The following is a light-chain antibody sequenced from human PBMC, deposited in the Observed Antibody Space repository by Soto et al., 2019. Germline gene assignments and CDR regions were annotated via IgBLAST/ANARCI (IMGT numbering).Light chain of an antibody. J-gene: IGLJ3*02. V-gene: IGLV1-40*01. CDR2: VNT. CDR1: SSNIGAGYD. CDR3: QSYDNALSAWV. Sequence: QSVLTQPPSVSGAPGQRVTISCTGSSSNIGAGYDVHWYQQLPGTAPKLLIYVNTNRPSGVPDRFSGSKSGTSASLAITGLQGEDEAEYYCQSYDNALSAWVFGGGTKLTVL.